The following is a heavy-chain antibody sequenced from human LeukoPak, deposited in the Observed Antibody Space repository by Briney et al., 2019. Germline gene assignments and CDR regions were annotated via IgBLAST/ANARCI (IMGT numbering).Heavy chain of an antibody. CDR1: GYSFTGYY. CDR2: INPNSGDT. J-gene: IGHJ1*01. V-gene: IGHV1-2*02. D-gene: IGHD3-22*01. Sequence: ASVKVSCKASGYSFTGYYIHWVRQAPGQGLEWMAWINPNSGDTNFAQKFQGRVTMARDTSISTVYMELSRLRSDDTAVFFCARGYYDSSDFEYFQHWGQGTLVTVSS. CDR3: ARGYYDSSDFEYFQH.